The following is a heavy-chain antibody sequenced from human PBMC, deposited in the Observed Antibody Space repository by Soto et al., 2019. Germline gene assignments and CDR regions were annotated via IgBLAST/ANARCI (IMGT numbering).Heavy chain of an antibody. V-gene: IGHV4-31*03. CDR3: ARQRSYYYGSRYYFDY. J-gene: IGHJ4*02. CDR2: IYYSGST. CDR1: GGSISSGGYY. Sequence: SETLSLTCTVSGGSISSGGYYWSWIRQHPGKSLEWIGYIYYSGSTYYNPSLESRVTISVDTSKNQFSLKLSSVTAADTAVYYCARQRSYYYGSRYYFDYWGQGTLVTLSS. D-gene: IGHD3-10*01.